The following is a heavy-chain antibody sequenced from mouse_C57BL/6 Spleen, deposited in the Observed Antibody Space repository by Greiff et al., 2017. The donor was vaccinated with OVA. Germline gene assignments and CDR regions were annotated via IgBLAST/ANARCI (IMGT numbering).Heavy chain of an antibody. CDR3: ARDGYYDEGFDY. J-gene: IGHJ2*01. CDR1: GFTFSSYA. CDR2: ISDGGSYT. D-gene: IGHD2-4*01. Sequence: EVKVEESGGGLVKPGGSLKLSCAASGFTFSSYAMSWVRQTPEKRLEWVATISDGGSYTYYPDNVKGRFTISRDNAKNNLYLQMSHLKSEDTAMYYCARDGYYDEGFDYWGQGTTLTVSS. V-gene: IGHV5-4*01.